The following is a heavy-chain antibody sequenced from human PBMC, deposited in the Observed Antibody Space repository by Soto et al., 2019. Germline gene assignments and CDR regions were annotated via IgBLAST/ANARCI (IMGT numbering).Heavy chain of an antibody. D-gene: IGHD6-19*01. CDR1: GFTFSNAW. CDR2: IKSKTDGGTT. J-gene: IGHJ4*02. CDR3: TTDPSSGWYVPNDY. Sequence: GVSLRLSCAASGFTFSNAWMNWVRQAPGKGLEWVGRIKSKTDGGTTDYAAPVKGRFTISRDDSKNTLYLQMNSLKTEDTAVYYCTTDPSSGWYVPNDYWGQGTLVTVSS. V-gene: IGHV3-15*07.